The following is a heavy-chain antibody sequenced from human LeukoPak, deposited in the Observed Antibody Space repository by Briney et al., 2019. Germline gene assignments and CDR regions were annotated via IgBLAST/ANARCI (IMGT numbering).Heavy chain of an antibody. J-gene: IGHJ4*02. CDR3: ARNSVTTGYYFDY. CDR2: ISYDGRNT. D-gene: IGHD4-17*01. V-gene: IGHV3-30*04. Sequence: GGPLRLSCAASGFTFGSYSMHWVRQAPGKGLEWVAVISYDGRNTHYAKSVKGRFTISRDDSKNTLYLQMNSLRADDTAVYYCARNSVTTGYYFDYWGQGTLVTVSS. CDR1: GFTFGSYS.